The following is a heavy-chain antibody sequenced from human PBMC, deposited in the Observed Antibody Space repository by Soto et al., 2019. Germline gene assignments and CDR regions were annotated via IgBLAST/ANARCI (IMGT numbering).Heavy chain of an antibody. CDR3: VRDGTRTLRDWFDP. CDR1: GASISGFY. D-gene: IGHD1-1*01. CDR2: IYATGTT. Sequence: QVQLQESGPGLVKPSETLSLTCTVSGASISGFYWSWIRKSAGKGLEWIGRIYATGTTDYNPSLKSRVMMSVDTSKKQFSLKLRSVTAGDTAVYYCVRDGTRTLRDWFDPWGQGISVTVSS. V-gene: IGHV4-4*07. J-gene: IGHJ5*02.